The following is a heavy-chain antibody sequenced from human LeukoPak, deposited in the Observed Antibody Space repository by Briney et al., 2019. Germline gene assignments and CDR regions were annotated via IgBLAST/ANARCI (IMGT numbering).Heavy chain of an antibody. D-gene: IGHD1-26*01. CDR1: GFTFSSYN. CDR3: ATESGTYSGTCFDY. Sequence: GGSLRLSCAASGFTFSSYNMNWVRQAPGKGLEWVSYISSSSNTIYYADSVKGRFTISRDNAKNSLYLQMNSLRAEDTAVYYCATESGTYSGTCFDYWGQGNLVTVSS. V-gene: IGHV3-48*01. J-gene: IGHJ4*02. CDR2: ISSSSNTI.